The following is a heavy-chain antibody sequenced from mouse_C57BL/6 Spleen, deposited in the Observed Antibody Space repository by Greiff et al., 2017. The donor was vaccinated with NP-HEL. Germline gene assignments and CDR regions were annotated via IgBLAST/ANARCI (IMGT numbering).Heavy chain of an antibody. D-gene: IGHD6-1*01. CDR2: IYPGDGDT. CDR1: GYAFSSSW. V-gene: IGHV1-82*01. Sequence: QVQLKESGPELVKPGASVKISCKASGYAFSSSWMNWVKQRPGKGLEWIGRIYPGDGDTNYNGKFKGKATLTADKSSSTAYMQLSSLTSEDSAVYICARSPLSPIYYAMDYWGQGASAAVSS. J-gene: IGHJ4*01. CDR3: ARSPLSPIYYAMDY.